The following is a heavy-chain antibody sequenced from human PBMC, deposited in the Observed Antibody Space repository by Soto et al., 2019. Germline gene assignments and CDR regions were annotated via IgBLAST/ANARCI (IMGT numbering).Heavy chain of an antibody. CDR1: VGSISSYY. Sequence: PSETLSLTCTVSVGSISSYYWSWIRQPPGKGLEWIGYIYYSGSTNYNPSLKSRVTISVDTSKNQLSLKLSSVTAADTAVYYCARHETLHGXYDYWGQGTLVTVS. CDR3: ARHETLHGXYDY. D-gene: IGHD4-17*01. V-gene: IGHV4-59*08. J-gene: IGHJ4*02. CDR2: IYYSGST.